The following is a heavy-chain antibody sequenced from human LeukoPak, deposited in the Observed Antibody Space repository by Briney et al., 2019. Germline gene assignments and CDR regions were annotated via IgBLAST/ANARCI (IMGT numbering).Heavy chain of an antibody. V-gene: IGHV3-53*01. CDR2: IYNNGDT. Sequence: GGSLRLSCAASGFTVSNNYMGWVRQAPGKGPEWVSFIYNNGDTKYADSVQGRFTISRDNFQNTLFLQMNSLRVEDTAMYYCARWYCSSITCYYDYWGQGTLVTVSS. J-gene: IGHJ4*02. D-gene: IGHD2-2*01. CDR1: GFTVSNNY. CDR3: ARWYCSSITCYYDY.